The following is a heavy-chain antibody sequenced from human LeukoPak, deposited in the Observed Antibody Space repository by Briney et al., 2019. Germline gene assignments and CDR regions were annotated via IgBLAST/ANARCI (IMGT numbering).Heavy chain of an antibody. D-gene: IGHD6-19*01. CDR1: GGSISSSAYY. CDR3: ARDKIAVPGPDFDY. Sequence: SETLSLTCTVSGGSISSSAYYWAWIRQPPGKGLEWIGCIDYTGSTYYNPSLKSRVTISADTSKNQFSLKVNSVTAADAAVFYCARDKIAVPGPDFDYWGQGTLVTVSS. CDR2: IDYTGST. V-gene: IGHV4-39*02. J-gene: IGHJ4*02.